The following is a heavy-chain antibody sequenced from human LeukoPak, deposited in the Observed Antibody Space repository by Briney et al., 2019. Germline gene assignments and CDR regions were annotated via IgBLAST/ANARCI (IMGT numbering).Heavy chain of an antibody. Sequence: ASVKVSCKVSGYTLTELSMHWVRQAPGKGLEWMGGFDPEDGETICAQKFQGRVTMTEDTSTDTAYMELSSLRSEDTAVYYCATVGLLRLGELSSACENWGQGTLVTVSS. CDR1: GYTLTELS. D-gene: IGHD3-16*02. CDR3: ATVGLLRLGELSSACEN. J-gene: IGHJ4*02. V-gene: IGHV1-24*01. CDR2: FDPEDGET.